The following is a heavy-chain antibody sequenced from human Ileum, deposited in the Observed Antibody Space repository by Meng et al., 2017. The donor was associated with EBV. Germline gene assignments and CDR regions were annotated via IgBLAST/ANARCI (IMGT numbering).Heavy chain of an antibody. Sequence: QVQRQESGPGLGKPSGTLSLTCTVFGDSISSYIWGSWVRQPPGKGLEWIGEVYHRGDTNYNPSLKSRVDISVDKSKNQFYLSLFSVTAADTAVYYCGRDQGRELINHWGQGTLVTVFS. CDR1: GDSISSYIW. CDR3: GRDQGRELINH. CDR2: VYHRGDT. D-gene: IGHD1-7*01. V-gene: IGHV4-4*02. J-gene: IGHJ4*02.